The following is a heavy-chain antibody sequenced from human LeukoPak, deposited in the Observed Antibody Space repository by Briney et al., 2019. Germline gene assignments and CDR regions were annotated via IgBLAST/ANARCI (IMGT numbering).Heavy chain of an antibody. J-gene: IGHJ5*02. CDR1: GGSISNHY. D-gene: IGHD6-19*01. V-gene: IGHV4-4*07. Sequence: SETLSLTCTVTGGSISNHYWSCIRQPAGKGLEWIGRIYTSESTNYNPSLKSRVTMSVDTSKNQFSLELSSVTAADTAVYYCARHGLGFDPWGQGTLVTVSS. CDR2: IYTSEST. CDR3: ARHGLGFDP.